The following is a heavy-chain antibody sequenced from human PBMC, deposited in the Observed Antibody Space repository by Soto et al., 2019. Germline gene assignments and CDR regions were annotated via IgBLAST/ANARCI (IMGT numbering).Heavy chain of an antibody. CDR2: ISGSGGST. J-gene: IGHJ3*02. V-gene: IGHV3-23*01. D-gene: IGHD6-19*01. CDR3: AKDTFIAVAGYDAFDI. CDR1: GFTFSSYA. Sequence: GGSLRLSCAASGFTFSSYAMSWVRQAPGKGLEWVSAISGSGGSTYYADSVKGRFTISRDNSKNTLYLQMNSLRAEDTAVYYCAKDTFIAVAGYDAFDIWGQGTMVTVSS.